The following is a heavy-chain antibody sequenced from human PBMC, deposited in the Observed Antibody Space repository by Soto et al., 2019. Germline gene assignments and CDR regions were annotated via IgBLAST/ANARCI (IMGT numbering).Heavy chain of an antibody. Sequence: GGSLRLSCAASGFTVSTNHMTWVRQAPGKGLEWVSIIYSGGAADYRDSVKGRLTISRDNSKNTLYLHMNSLRVEDTAVYYCVRNYGAVWGQGTTVTVSS. J-gene: IGHJ6*02. CDR1: GFTVSTNH. CDR2: IYSGGAA. CDR3: VRNYGAV. D-gene: IGHD3-16*01. V-gene: IGHV3-66*01.